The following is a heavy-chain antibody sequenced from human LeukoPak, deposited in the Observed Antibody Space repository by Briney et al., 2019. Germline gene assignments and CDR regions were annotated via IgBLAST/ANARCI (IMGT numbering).Heavy chain of an antibody. J-gene: IGHJ4*02. CDR2: IYYSGST. Sequence: SETLSLTCTVSGGSISSSSYYWGWIRQPPGKGLEWMGSIYYSGSTYYNPSLKSRVTISVDTSKNQFSLKLSSVTAADTAVYYCARLSSNSLFDYWGQGTLVTVSS. CDR3: ARLSSNSLFDY. CDR1: GGSISSSSYY. V-gene: IGHV4-39*01. D-gene: IGHD2/OR15-2a*01.